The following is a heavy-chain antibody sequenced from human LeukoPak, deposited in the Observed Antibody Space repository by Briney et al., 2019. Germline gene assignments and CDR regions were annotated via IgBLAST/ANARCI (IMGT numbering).Heavy chain of an antibody. Sequence: ASVKVSCQASGYTFTSYYMHWVRQAPGQGLEWMGKINPSGGSTSYAQKFQGRVTMTRDTSTSTVYMELSSLRSEDTAVYYCARDGFVVVPAAKYYFDYWGQGTLVTVSS. D-gene: IGHD2-2*01. J-gene: IGHJ4*02. V-gene: IGHV1-46*01. CDR3: ARDGFVVVPAAKYYFDY. CDR1: GYTFTSYY. CDR2: INPSGGST.